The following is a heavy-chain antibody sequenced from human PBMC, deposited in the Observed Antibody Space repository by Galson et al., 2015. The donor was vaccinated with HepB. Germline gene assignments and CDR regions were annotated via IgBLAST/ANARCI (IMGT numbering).Heavy chain of an antibody. D-gene: IGHD1-26*01. CDR1: GYTFTSYN. CDR3: ARSASASAFDV. Sequence: SAKVSCKASGYTFTSYNIHCVRQAPGQGLEWMGVINPSVGSITYAQNFQGRITMTRDTFTGTVYMELSSLTSEDTAVYYYARSASASAFDVWGQGTMVTVSS. J-gene: IGHJ3*01. V-gene: IGHV1-46*03. CDR2: INPSVGSI.